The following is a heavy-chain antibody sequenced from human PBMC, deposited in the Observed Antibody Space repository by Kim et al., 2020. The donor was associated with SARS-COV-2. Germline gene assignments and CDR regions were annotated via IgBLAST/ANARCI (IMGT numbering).Heavy chain of an antibody. CDR2: ISYDGSNK. Sequence: GGSLRLSCAASGFTFSSYAMHWVRQAPGKGLEWVSVISYDGSNKYYADSVKGRFTISRDNSKNTLYLQMNSLRAEDTAVYYCASPAACSGGSCRWDYGMDVWGQGTTVTVSS. V-gene: IGHV3-30-3*01. CDR1: GFTFSSYA. CDR3: ASPAACSGGSCRWDYGMDV. D-gene: IGHD2-15*01. J-gene: IGHJ6*02.